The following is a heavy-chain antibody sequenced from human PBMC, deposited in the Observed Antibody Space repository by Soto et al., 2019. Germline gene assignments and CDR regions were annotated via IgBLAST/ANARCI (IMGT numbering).Heavy chain of an antibody. CDR3: ASECCGGGSCYYCGWDV. D-gene: IGHD2-15*01. J-gene: IGHJ6*02. CDR1: GFTFSSYG. Sequence: QVQLVESGGGVVQPGRSLRLSCAASGFTFSSYGMHWVRQAPGKGLEWVAVIWYDGSNKYYADSVKGRFTISRDNSKDTLYLQMTSLRAEDTAGYYCASECCGGGSCYYCGWDVWGQGTTVTVSS. V-gene: IGHV3-33*01. CDR2: IWYDGSNK.